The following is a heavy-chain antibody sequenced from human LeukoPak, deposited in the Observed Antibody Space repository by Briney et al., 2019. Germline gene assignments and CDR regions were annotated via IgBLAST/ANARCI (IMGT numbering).Heavy chain of an antibody. CDR1: GGSFSGYY. J-gene: IGHJ4*02. D-gene: IGHD5-12*01. CDR3: ARVGYSGYEPYDY. Sequence: SETLSLTCAVYGGSFSGYYWSWIRQPPGKGLEWIGEINHSGSTNYNPSLKSRVTISVDTSKNQFSLKLSSVTAADTAVYYCARVGYSGYEPYDYWGQGTLVTVSS. CDR2: INHSGST. V-gene: IGHV4-34*01.